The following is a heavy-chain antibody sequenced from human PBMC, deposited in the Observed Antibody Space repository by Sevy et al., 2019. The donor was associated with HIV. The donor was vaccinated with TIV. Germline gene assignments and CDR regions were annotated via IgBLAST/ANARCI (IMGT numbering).Heavy chain of an antibody. CDR3: ARGEGWYDY. D-gene: IGHD6-19*01. J-gene: IGHJ4*02. Sequence: SETLSLTCTVSGGSMTTNYWSWIRQPPGKGLEWIGYYYYIGNTNYNPSLQGRVTMSIDTSKNQFSLNLRSVTAADTAIYYCARGEGWYDYWGQGTLVTVSS. V-gene: IGHV4-59*01. CDR1: GGSMTTNY. CDR2: YYYIGNT.